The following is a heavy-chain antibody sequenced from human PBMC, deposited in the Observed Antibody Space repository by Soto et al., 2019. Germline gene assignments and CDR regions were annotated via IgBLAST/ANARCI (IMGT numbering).Heavy chain of an antibody. V-gene: IGHV4-59*01. D-gene: IGHD3-10*01. Sequence: SETLSLTCTVSGGSISSYYWSWIRQPPGKGLEWIGYIYYSGSTNYNPSLKSRVTISVDTSRNQFSLKLSSVTAADTAVYYCARVRGSGSYYNGKDFDYWGQGTLVTVSS. J-gene: IGHJ4*02. CDR2: IYYSGST. CDR1: GGSISSYY. CDR3: ARVRGSGSYYNGKDFDY.